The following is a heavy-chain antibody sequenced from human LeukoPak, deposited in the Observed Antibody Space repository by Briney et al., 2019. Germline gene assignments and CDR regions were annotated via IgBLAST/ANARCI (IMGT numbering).Heavy chain of an antibody. V-gene: IGHV4-59*01. D-gene: IGHD1-26*01. CDR1: GGSISSYY. CDR2: IYYSGST. CDR3: ASTHSGSYYSIDY. J-gene: IGHJ4*02. Sequence: KPSETLSLTCIVSGGSISSYYWSWIRQSPGKGLEWIGYIYYSGSTNYNPSLKSRVTISRDTSKNQFSLKLNSATAADTAVYYCASTHSGSYYSIDYWGQGTLVTVSS.